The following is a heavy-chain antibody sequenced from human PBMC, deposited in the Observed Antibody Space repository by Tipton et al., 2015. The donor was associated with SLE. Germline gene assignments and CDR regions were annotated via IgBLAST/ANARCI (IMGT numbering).Heavy chain of an antibody. CDR3: AREAGATTADY. Sequence: GSLRLSCAASGFTFSSYWMNWVRQAPGKGLEWVSSISSSSSYIYYADSVKGRFTISRDNAKNSLYLQMNSLRAEDTAVYYCAREAGATTADYWGQGTLVTVSS. CDR1: GFTFSSYW. D-gene: IGHD1-26*01. J-gene: IGHJ4*02. CDR2: ISSSSSYI. V-gene: IGHV3-21*04.